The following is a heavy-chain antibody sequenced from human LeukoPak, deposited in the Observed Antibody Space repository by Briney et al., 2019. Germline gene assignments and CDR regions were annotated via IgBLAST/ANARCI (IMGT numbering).Heavy chain of an antibody. CDR3: ARGETQWLPSRNYYYYYGMDV. CDR1: GGSFSGYY. CDR2: INHSGST. V-gene: IGHV4-34*01. D-gene: IGHD6-19*01. Sequence: PSETLSLTCAVYGGSFSGYYWSWIRQPPGKGLEWIGEINHSGSTNYNPSLKSRVTISVDTSKNQFSLKLSSVTAADTAVYYCARGETQWLPSRNYYYYYGMDVWGQGTTVTVSS. J-gene: IGHJ6*02.